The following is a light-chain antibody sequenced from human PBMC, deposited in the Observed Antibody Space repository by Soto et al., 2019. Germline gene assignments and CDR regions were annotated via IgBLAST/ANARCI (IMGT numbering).Light chain of an antibody. J-gene: IGKJ1*01. CDR3: HQDATSPQT. Sequence: EIVLTQSPGTLSLSPGERATLSCRASQSVPKNYLAWYQQKPGQAPRLLIYGPSSRATGIPDMFSGSGSGTDFTLSISILEPEDFAVYYCHQDATSPQTFGQGTKVEIK. CDR1: QSVPKNY. CDR2: GPS. V-gene: IGKV3-20*01.